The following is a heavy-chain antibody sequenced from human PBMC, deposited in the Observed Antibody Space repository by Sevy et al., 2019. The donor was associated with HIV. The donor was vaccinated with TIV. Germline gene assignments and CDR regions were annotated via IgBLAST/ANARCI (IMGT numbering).Heavy chain of an antibody. Sequence: ASVKVSCKASGGTFSSYAISWVRQAPGQGLEWMGGIIPIFGTANYAQKFQGRVTITADESTSTAYMELGSLRSEDTAVYYCAREQGGYSSGWYGHFDYWGQGTLVTVSS. J-gene: IGHJ4*02. CDR1: GGTFSSYA. CDR3: AREQGGYSSGWYGHFDY. D-gene: IGHD6-19*01. V-gene: IGHV1-69*13. CDR2: IIPIFGTA.